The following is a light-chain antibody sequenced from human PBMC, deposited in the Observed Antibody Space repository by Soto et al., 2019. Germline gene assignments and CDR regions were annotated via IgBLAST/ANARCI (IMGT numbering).Light chain of an antibody. J-gene: IGKJ1*01. V-gene: IGKV1-5*03. CDR2: KAS. Sequence: DIQMTQSPSTLSASVGDRVTITCRASQSISGWLAWYQQKPGKAPKLLIYKASSLESGVPSRFSGSGSGTEFTLTISSLQPDVFATFYCQQYNNYGSWTFGQGTKVEIK. CDR3: QQYNNYGSWT. CDR1: QSISGW.